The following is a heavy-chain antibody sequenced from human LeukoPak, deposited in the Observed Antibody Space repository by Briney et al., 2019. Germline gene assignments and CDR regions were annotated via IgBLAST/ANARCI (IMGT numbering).Heavy chain of an antibody. J-gene: IGHJ1*01. Sequence: ASVKVSCMASGYTFTSYDIHWVRQAPGPGLAWMGWMNPNSGNTGYAQKFQGRVTITRNTSISTAYMELSSLRSEDTAVYYCARSWGYCSGGSCSFEYFQHWGQGTLVTVSS. V-gene: IGHV1-8*01. CDR3: ARSWGYCSGGSCSFEYFQH. CDR2: MNPNSGNT. CDR1: GYTFTSYD. D-gene: IGHD2-15*01.